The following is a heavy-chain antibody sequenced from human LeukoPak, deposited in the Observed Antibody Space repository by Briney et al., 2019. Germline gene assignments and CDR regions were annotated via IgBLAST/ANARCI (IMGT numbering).Heavy chain of an antibody. CDR3: ARDPRWLTPDCTSTSCYENYFDP. CDR1: GYSISSGYQ. J-gene: IGHJ5*02. V-gene: IGHV4-38-2*02. D-gene: IGHD2-2*01. CDR2: IYHSGSA. Sequence: PSETLSLTCGVSGYSISSGYQWAWIRQSPGKGLEWIGSIYHSGSAHYNPSLKSRVTISVETSKNQFSLNMYPVTAADTAVYYCARDPRWLTPDCTSTSCYENYFDPWGQGTLVIVSS.